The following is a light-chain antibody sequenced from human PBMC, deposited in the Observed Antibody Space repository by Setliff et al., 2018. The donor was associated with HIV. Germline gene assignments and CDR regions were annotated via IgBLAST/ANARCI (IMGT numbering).Light chain of an antibody. Sequence: QSVLFQPPSLSGAPGQRVTIPCSGTTSNIGRTTVNWYQHFEGTAPNLLIFGDDQRPSGVPDRFSASKSGTSASLHISGLESDDEAHYYCAAWDAGLSVYVFGPGTKVTVL. J-gene: IGLJ1*01. CDR3: AAWDAGLSVYV. CDR2: GDD. V-gene: IGLV1-44*01. CDR1: TSNIGRTT.